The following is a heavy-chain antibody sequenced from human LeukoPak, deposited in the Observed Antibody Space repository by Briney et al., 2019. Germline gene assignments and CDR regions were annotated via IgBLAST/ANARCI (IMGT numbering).Heavy chain of an antibody. CDR2: IRRNRNGGTP. CDR3: ARETLIDYAFDY. V-gene: IGHV3-49*04. J-gene: IGHJ4*02. CDR1: GLSFGVHA. Sequence: GGSLRLSCTASGLSFGVHATSWVRQAPGEGLEWVGFIRRNRNGGTPEYAASVKGRFRISRDDSRSIAYLQMNSLKIEDTAVYYCARETLIDYAFDYWGQGILVTVSS. D-gene: IGHD3-22*01.